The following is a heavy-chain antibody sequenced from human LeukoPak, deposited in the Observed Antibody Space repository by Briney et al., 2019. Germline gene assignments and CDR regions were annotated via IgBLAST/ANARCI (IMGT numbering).Heavy chain of an antibody. D-gene: IGHD6-19*01. J-gene: IGHJ4*02. CDR1: AYTFTDYH. V-gene: IGHV1-2*02. CDR2: INPYTGDT. Sequence: ASVKVSCKASAYTFTDYHMHWVRQAPGQGLEWMGWINPYTGDTNYAQKFQGRVTMTRDTSITTASLELSSLRSDDTAVYYCARAKPSSESSGWFDYWGQGTLVTVSS. CDR3: ARAKPSSESSGWFDY.